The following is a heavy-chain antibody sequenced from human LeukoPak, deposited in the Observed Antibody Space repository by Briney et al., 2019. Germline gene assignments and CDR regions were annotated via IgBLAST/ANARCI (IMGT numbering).Heavy chain of an antibody. J-gene: IGHJ4*02. CDR1: GGSVSSPNW. CDR3: ARVTGYRIEDYFDY. CDR2: IYHSGMT. D-gene: IGHD6-13*01. Sequence: SETLSLTCAVSGGSVSSPNWWSWVRQPPGEGLEWIGEIYHSGMTNYKTSLKSRVTISVETSKNEFSLKLRSVTAADTAVYYCARVTGYRIEDYFDYWGQGTLVTVSS. V-gene: IGHV4-4*02.